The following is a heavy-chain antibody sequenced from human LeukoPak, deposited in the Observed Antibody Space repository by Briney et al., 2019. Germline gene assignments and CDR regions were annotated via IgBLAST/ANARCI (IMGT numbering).Heavy chain of an antibody. CDR2: IIPIFATA. J-gene: IGHJ4*02. CDR1: GGTFNNHA. CDR3: ARGDYGDYHFDS. D-gene: IGHD4-17*01. V-gene: IGHV1-69*06. Sequence: SVKVSCKASGGTFNNHAISWVRQAPGQGLEWVGRIIPIFATADYAQKFQGRVAITADKSTTIVYMELSSLRFEDTAVYYCARGDYGDYHFDSWGQGTLVTVSS.